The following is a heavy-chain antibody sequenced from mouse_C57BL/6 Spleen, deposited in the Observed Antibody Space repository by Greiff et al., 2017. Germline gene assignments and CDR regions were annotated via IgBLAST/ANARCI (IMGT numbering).Heavy chain of an antibody. CDR3: ARSSTVDGYYAMDY. D-gene: IGHD1-1*01. CDR1: GFSLSTYGMG. Sequence: QVTLKESGPGILQSSQTLSLTCSFSGFSLSTYGMGVSWIRQPSGKGLEWLAHIYWDDDKRDNPSLKSRLTISKDTSRNHVFLKITSVDTADTATDYCARSSTVDGYYAMDYWGQGTSVTVSS. J-gene: IGHJ4*01. CDR2: IYWDDDK. V-gene: IGHV8-12*01.